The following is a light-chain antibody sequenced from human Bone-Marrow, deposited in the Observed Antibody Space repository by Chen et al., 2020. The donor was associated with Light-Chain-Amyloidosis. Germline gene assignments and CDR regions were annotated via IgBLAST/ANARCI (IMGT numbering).Light chain of an antibody. CDR2: GNS. Sequence: QSVLTQPPSVSGAPGQRVTISCTGSSSNIGAGYDVHWYQQLPGTAPKLLIYGNSNRPSGVPDRLSGSQSGTSASLAISGLQAEDEADYFCQSYDSSLSGVVFGGGTKLTVL. CDR1: SSNIGAGYD. J-gene: IGLJ2*01. CDR3: QSYDSSLSGVV. V-gene: IGLV1-40*01.